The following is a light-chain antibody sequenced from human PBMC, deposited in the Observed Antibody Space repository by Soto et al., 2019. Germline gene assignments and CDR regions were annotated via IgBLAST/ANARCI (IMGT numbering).Light chain of an antibody. CDR1: SSDVGGYNY. CDR3: SSYTSSNTHV. V-gene: IGLV2-14*01. J-gene: IGLJ1*01. Sequence: QSALTQPASVSVSPGQSITSSCTGTSSDVGGYNYVSWYQQHPGKAPKLMIYEVSNRPSGISNRFSGSKSGNTASLTISGLQAEDEADYHCSSYTSSNTHVFGTGTKVTVL. CDR2: EVS.